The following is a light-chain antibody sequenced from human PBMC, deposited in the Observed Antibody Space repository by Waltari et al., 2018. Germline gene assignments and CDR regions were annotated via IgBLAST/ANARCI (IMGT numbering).Light chain of an antibody. CDR2: SDS. CDR1: TIGTKS. CDR3: QVWEISRDHYV. V-gene: IGLV3-21*01. Sequence: SYVLTQPPSVSVAPCESAMITCGGNTIGTKSVHWYQQKPGQAPVLVIYSDSDRPSGIPERFSGANSGNTATLTISRVEAGDEADYYCQVWEISRDHYVFGSGTEVTVL. J-gene: IGLJ1*01.